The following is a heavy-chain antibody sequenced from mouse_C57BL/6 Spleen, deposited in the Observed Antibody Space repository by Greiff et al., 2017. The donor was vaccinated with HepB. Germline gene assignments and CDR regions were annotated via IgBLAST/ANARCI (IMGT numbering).Heavy chain of an antibody. Sequence: QVQLQQSGAELARPGASVKLSCKASGYTFTSYGISWVKQRTGQGLEWIGEIYPRSGNTYYNEKFKGKATLTADKSSSTAYMELRSLTSEDSAVYFCARERFTTVVASYYFDYWGQGTTLTVSS. J-gene: IGHJ2*01. CDR2: IYPRSGNT. CDR3: ARERFTTVVASYYFDY. CDR1: GYTFTSYG. D-gene: IGHD1-1*01. V-gene: IGHV1-81*01.